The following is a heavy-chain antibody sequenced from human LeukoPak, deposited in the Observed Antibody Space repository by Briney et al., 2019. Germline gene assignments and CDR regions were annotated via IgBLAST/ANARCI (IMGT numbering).Heavy chain of an antibody. Sequence: RASVKVSCKASGGTFSSYAISWVRQAPGQGLEWMGGIIPIFGTANYAQKFQGRVTITADESTSTAYMELSSLRSDDTAVYYCARDQSITGTTTDPDDAFDIWGQGTMVTVSS. CDR1: GGTFSSYA. CDR2: IIPIFGTA. D-gene: IGHD1-14*01. J-gene: IGHJ3*02. V-gene: IGHV1-69*13. CDR3: ARDQSITGTTTDPDDAFDI.